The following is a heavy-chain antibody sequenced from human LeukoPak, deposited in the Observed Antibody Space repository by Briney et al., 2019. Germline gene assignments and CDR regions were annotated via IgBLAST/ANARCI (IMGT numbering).Heavy chain of an antibody. CDR1: GFTFSSYA. Sequence: GGSLRLSCAASGFTFSSYAMHWVRQAPGKGLEWVSSINFRGGTTYYAESVKGRFTISRDNSKSTLYLQMNSLRADDTAVFYCAKGEQGVDYWGRGTLVTVSS. CDR2: INFRGGTT. V-gene: IGHV3-23*01. J-gene: IGHJ4*02. CDR3: AKGEQGVDY. D-gene: IGHD1/OR15-1a*01.